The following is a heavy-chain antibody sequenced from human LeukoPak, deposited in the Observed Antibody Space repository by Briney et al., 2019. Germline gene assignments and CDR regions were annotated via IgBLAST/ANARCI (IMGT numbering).Heavy chain of an antibody. J-gene: IGHJ4*02. V-gene: IGHV3-23*01. CDR3: AKGVRLWFAFYFDY. Sequence: GRSLRLSCAASGFTLGNYAMSWVRQAPGKGLEWVSAISGNGYNTYYADSVKGRFTISSESSRNTLYLQMHSLRAEDTAVYYCAKGVRLWFAFYFDYWGQGTLVTVSS. D-gene: IGHD3-10*01. CDR1: GFTLGNYA. CDR2: ISGNGYNT.